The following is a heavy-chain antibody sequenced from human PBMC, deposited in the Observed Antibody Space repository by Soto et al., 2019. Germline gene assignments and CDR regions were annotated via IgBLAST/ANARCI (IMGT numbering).Heavy chain of an antibody. D-gene: IGHD3-22*01. CDR1: GGTFSSYA. Sequence: SVKVSCKASGGTFSSYAISWVRQAPGQGLEWMGGIIPIFGTANYAQKFQGRVTITADESTTTAYMELSSLRSEDTAVYYCARDLKRYYDSSGYGYYYYGMDVWGKGTTVTVS. J-gene: IGHJ6*04. CDR3: ARDLKRYYDSSGYGYYYYGMDV. CDR2: IIPIFGTA. V-gene: IGHV1-69*13.